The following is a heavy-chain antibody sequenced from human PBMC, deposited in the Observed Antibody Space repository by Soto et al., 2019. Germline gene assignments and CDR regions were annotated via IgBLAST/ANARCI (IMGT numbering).Heavy chain of an antibody. CDR1: GFTFSDYY. CDR2: SNNSGSFT. D-gene: IGHD1-1*01. V-gene: IGHV3-11*06. Sequence: GGSLRLSCAASGFTFSDYYMSWVRQAPGKGLEWIGYSNNSGSFTRYADSLKGRFSISRDNANNSLYLQMNSLRGDDTAIYYCVRSGDNYNLLDYWGQGTPVTVSS. CDR3: VRSGDNYNLLDY. J-gene: IGHJ4*02.